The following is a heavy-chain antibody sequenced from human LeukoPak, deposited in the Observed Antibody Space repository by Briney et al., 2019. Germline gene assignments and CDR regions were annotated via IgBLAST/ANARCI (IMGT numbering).Heavy chain of an antibody. CDR1: GFTFSSYS. CDR2: ISSSSSYI. D-gene: IGHD2-2*01. Sequence: PGGSLRLSCAASGFTFSSYSMNWVRQAPGKGLEWVSSISSSSSYIYYADSVKGRFTISSDNAKNSLYLQMNSLRAEDTAVYYCARDLQSIVVVPAAIEYWGQGTLVTVSS. CDR3: ARDLQSIVVVPAAIEY. V-gene: IGHV3-21*01. J-gene: IGHJ4*02.